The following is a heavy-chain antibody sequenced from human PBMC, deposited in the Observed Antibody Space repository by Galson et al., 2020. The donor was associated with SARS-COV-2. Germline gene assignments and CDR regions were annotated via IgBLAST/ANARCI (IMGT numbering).Heavy chain of an antibody. CDR2: ISAYNGNT. V-gene: IGHV1-18*04. CDR3: ARDSYYYDSSGYLRGRSDPFDY. J-gene: IGHJ4*02. Sequence: ASVKVSCKASGYTFTSYGISWVRQAPGQGLEWMGWISAYNGNTNYAQKPQGRVTMTTDTSTSTAYMELRSLRSDDTAVYYCARDSYYYDSSGYLRGRSDPFDYWGQGTLVTVSS. CDR1: GYTFTSYG. D-gene: IGHD3-22*01.